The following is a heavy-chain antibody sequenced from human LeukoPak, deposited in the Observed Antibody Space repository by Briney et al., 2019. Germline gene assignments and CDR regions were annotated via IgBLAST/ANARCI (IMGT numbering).Heavy chain of an antibody. CDR2: MNPNSGNT. J-gene: IGHJ4*02. CDR3: ARGSTWEHGDY. Sequence: ASVKVSCKASGYTFTSYDINWVRQATGQGLEWMGWMNPNSGNTGYAQKFQGRVTITRNTSISTAYMELSRLRSEDTAVYYCARGSTWEHGDYWGQGTLVTVSS. V-gene: IGHV1-8*03. D-gene: IGHD1-26*01. CDR1: GYTFTSYD.